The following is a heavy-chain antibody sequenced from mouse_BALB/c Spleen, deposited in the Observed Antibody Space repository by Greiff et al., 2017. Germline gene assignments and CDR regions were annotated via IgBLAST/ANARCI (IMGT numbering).Heavy chain of an antibody. V-gene: IGHV1-77*01. CDR2: IYPGSGNT. Sequence: QVQLQQSGAELARPGASVKLSCKASGYTFTDYYINWVKQRTGQGLEWIGEIYPGSGNTYYNEKFKGKATLTADKSSSTAYMQLSSLTSEDSAVYFCARTGSSYEGFAYWGQGTLVTVSA. CDR1: GYTFTDYY. D-gene: IGHD1-1*01. J-gene: IGHJ3*01. CDR3: ARTGSSYEGFAY.